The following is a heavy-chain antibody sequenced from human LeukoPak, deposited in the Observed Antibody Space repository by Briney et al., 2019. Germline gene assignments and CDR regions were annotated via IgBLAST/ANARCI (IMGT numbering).Heavy chain of an antibody. CDR1: GGTFSSYA. J-gene: IGHJ4*02. D-gene: IGHD6-19*01. V-gene: IGHV1-69*04. CDR3: ARYSSGWSETTDY. CDR2: IIPILGIA. Sequence: ASVKVSCKASGGTFSSYAISWVRQAPGQVLEWMGRIIPILGIANYAQKFEGRVTITADKSTSTAYMELGSLRSEDTAVYYCARYSSGWSETTDYWGQGTLVTVSS.